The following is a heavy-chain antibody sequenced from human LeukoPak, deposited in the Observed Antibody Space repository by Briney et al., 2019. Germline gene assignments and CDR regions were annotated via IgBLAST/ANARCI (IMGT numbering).Heavy chain of an antibody. J-gene: IGHJ4*01. CDR2: TYYRSKWYN. D-gene: IGHD6-19*01. CDR1: GDSVSSSSAA. V-gene: IGHV6-1*01. CDR3: ARSLGSTTGWRTFDY. Sequence: SQTLSLTCGISGDSVSSSSAAWNWIRQSPSRGLEWLGRTYYRSKWYNDYAVSVKSRMMINADTSKNQFSLQSNSVTPEDTAVYYCARSLGSTTGWRTFDYWAQGTLVTVSS.